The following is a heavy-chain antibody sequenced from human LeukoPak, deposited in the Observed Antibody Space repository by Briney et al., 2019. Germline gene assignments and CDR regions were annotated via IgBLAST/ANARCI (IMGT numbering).Heavy chain of an antibody. CDR1: GFTFSSYS. CDR3: AKDNEYSSSWYVALFDY. V-gene: IGHV3-21*01. D-gene: IGHD6-13*01. Sequence: PGGSLRLSCAASGFTFSSYSMNWVRQAPGKGLEWVSSISSSSSYIYYADSVKGRFTISRDNAKNSLYLQMNSLRAEDTAVYYCAKDNEYSSSWYVALFDYWGQGTLVTVSS. J-gene: IGHJ4*02. CDR2: ISSSSSYI.